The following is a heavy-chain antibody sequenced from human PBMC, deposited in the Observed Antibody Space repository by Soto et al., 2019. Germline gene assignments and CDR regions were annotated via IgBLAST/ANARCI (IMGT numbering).Heavy chain of an antibody. D-gene: IGHD3-3*01. J-gene: IGHJ3*02. V-gene: IGHV4-59*08. CDR1: GGSINNYY. CDR3: ARQGGLEVNDFWTHHAFDI. Sequence: SETLSLTCTVSGGSINNYYWSWIRQPPGKGLEWIGYIYYSGSTNYNPSLKSRVTISVDTSKIQFSLKVSSVTAADTAVYYCARQGGLEVNDFWTHHAFDIVGQGTMVTV. CDR2: IYYSGST.